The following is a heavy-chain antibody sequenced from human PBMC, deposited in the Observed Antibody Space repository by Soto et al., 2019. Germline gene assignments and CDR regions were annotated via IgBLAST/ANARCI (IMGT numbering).Heavy chain of an antibody. D-gene: IGHD3-9*01. J-gene: IGHJ4*02. CDR2: ITSDGTST. CDR1: GFTFSRYW. V-gene: IGHV3-74*03. CDR3: VRDDWALDY. Sequence: GGSLRLSCAASGFTFSRYWMHWVRQAPGKGLVWVSHITSDGTSTTYADSVNGRFTISRDNARNTMYLHMTSLRAEDTAVYYCVRDDWALDYWGQGTPVTVSS.